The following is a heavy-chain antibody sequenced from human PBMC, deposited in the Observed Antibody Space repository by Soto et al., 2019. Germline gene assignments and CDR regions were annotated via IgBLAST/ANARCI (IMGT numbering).Heavy chain of an antibody. Sequence: AXVKVSCKASGYTFTSYGISWVRQAPGQGLEWMGWISAYNGNANYAQKLQGRVTMTTDTSTSTAYMELRSLRSDDTAVYYCARVHPPPKHIPPTLPDLEWLLLAWFVSPGQGTLVSVSS. D-gene: IGHD3-3*01. CDR2: ISAYNGNA. J-gene: IGHJ5*01. CDR3: ARVHPPPKHIPPTLPDLEWLLLAWFVS. V-gene: IGHV1-18*01. CDR1: GYTFTSYG.